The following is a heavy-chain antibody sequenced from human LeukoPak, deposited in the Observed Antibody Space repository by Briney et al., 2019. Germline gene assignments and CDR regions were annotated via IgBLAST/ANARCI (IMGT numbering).Heavy chain of an antibody. V-gene: IGHV3-9*01. J-gene: IGHJ4*02. CDR3: AKDINYGGNPAAFAY. D-gene: IGHD4-23*01. CDR2: ISWNSGSI. CDR1: GFTFDDYA. Sequence: GGSLGLSCAASGFTFDDYAMHWVRQAPGKGLEWVSGISWNSGSIGYADSVKGRFTISRDNAKNSLYLQMNSLRAEDTALYYCAKDINYGGNPAAFAYRGQGTLVTVSS.